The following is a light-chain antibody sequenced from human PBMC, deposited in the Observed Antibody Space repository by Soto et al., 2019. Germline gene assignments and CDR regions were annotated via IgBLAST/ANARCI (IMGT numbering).Light chain of an antibody. V-gene: IGKV3-20*01. CDR3: QQYGSSPRT. J-gene: IGKJ1*01. CDR2: GAS. Sequence: EIVLTQSPGTLSLSPGERATLSCRASQSVSSSYLAWYQQKPGQAPRLLIYGASSRATGIPDRFSGSGSGTALPLTISRLEPEDFAVYYCQQYGSSPRTFGQGTKVEIK. CDR1: QSVSSSY.